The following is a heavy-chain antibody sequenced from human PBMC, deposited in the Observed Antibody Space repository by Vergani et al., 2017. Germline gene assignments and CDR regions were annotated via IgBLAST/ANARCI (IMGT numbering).Heavy chain of an antibody. J-gene: IGHJ5*02. CDR3: AKDIAAAANPKNWFDP. D-gene: IGHD6-13*01. V-gene: IGHV3-23*01. Sequence: EVQLLESGGGLVQPGGSLRLSCAASGFTFSSYAMSWVRQAPGKGLEWVSAISGSGGSTYYADSVKGRFTISRDNTKNTLYLQMNSLRAEDTAVYYCAKDIAAAANPKNWFDPWGQGTLVTVSS. CDR2: ISGSGGST. CDR1: GFTFSSYA.